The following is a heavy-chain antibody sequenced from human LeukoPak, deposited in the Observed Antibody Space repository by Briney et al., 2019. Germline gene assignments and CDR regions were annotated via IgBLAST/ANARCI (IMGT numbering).Heavy chain of an antibody. CDR3: ARNLWFGESSDAFDM. Sequence: ASVKVSCKVSGYTLTELSMHWVRQAPGQGLEWMGWINPKSGGTNYAQKFQGRVTMTRDTSISTAYMEMSRLRSDDTAVYYCARNLWFGESSDAFDMWGQGAMVTVSS. CDR2: INPKSGGT. V-gene: IGHV1-2*02. CDR1: GYTLTELS. D-gene: IGHD3-10*01. J-gene: IGHJ3*02.